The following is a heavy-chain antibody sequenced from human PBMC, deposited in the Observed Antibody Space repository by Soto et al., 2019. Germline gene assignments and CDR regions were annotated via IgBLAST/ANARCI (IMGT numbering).Heavy chain of an antibody. CDR3: ARDPGTDEAIDY. J-gene: IGHJ4*02. CDR1: GFTFSSFG. Sequence: QVQVVESGGGVVQPGRSLRLSCAASGFTFSSFGMHWVRQAPGKGLEWVAVIWHDGRNKYYADSVEGRFTISRDNSKNTLYLQMNSLRVEDTAVYYCARDPGTDEAIDYWGQGTLVTVSS. CDR2: IWHDGRNK. V-gene: IGHV3-33*01.